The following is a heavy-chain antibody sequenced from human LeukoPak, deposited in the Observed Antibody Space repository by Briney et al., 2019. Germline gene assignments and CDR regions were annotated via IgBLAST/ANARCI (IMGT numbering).Heavy chain of an antibody. V-gene: IGHV3-33*01. Sequence: GGSLRLSCAASGFTFSSYGMHWVRQAPGKGLEWVAVIWYDGSTKYYAGSVKGRFTISRDNSKNTLYLQMNSLRAEDTAVYYCARMRVDVWGQGTTVTVSS. CDR3: ARMRVDV. CDR1: GFTFSSYG. CDR2: IWYDGSTK. J-gene: IGHJ6*02.